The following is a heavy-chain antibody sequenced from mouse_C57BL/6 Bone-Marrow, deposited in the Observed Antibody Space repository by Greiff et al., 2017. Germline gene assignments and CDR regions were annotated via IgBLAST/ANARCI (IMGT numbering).Heavy chain of an antibody. Sequence: EVMLVESGGGLVQPGGSLKLSCAASGFTFSDYGMAWVRQAPRKGPEWVAFISNLAYSIYYADTVTGRFTISRENAKNTLYLEMSSLRSEDTAMYYCARRVIEDYAMDYWGQGTSVTVSS. V-gene: IGHV5-15*01. CDR3: ARRVIEDYAMDY. CDR2: ISNLAYSI. CDR1: GFTFSDYG. J-gene: IGHJ4*01. D-gene: IGHD2-2*01.